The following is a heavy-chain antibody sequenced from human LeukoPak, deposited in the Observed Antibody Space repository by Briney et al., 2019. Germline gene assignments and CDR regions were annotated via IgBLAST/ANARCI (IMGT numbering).Heavy chain of an antibody. CDR1: GYSISSGYY. CDR2: IYYSGST. CDR3: ARGAPPDIVVVPAATLWFDP. D-gene: IGHD2-2*01. J-gene: IGHJ5*02. Sequence: KPSETLSLTCAVSGYSISSGYYWSWIRQPPGKGLEWIGYIYYSGSTNYNPSLKSRVTISVDTSKNQFSLKLSSVTAADTAVYYCARGAPPDIVVVPAATLWFDPWGQGTLVTVSS. V-gene: IGHV4-61*01.